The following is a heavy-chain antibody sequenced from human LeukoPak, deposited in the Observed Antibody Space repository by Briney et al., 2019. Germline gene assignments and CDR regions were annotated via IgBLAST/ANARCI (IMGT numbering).Heavy chain of an antibody. D-gene: IGHD1-14*01. CDR1: GYTFSDYI. CDR3: ATLTQSL. CDR2: INPNSGGT. J-gene: IGHJ4*02. V-gene: IGHV1-2*02. Sequence: ASVKVSCKASGYTFSDYIINWVRQAPGQGLEWVGWINPNSGGTKYAQKFQGRVTMTRDTSISTAYMELSRLRSDDTAVYYCATLTQSLWGQGTLVTVSS.